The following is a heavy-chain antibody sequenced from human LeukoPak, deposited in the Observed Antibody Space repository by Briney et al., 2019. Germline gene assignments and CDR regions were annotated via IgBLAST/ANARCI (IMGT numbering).Heavy chain of an antibody. CDR3: ARALKYDSESTNEYYEHFQH. CDR1: GFTVSSNS. CDR2: IYDGSST. V-gene: IGHV3-66*01. D-gene: IGHD2-8*01. J-gene: IGHJ1*01. Sequence: GGSETLFCAASGFTVSSNSMSWVRQAPGKGLEWVSVIYDGSSTYHTDSVKGRFSISRDNSKNTVYLQMNSLRAEDTAVYYCARALKYDSESTNEYYEHFQHWGQGTLVTVSS.